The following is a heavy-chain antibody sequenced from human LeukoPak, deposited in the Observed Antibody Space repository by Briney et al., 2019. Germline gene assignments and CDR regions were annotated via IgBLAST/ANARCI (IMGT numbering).Heavy chain of an antibody. Sequence: AXVKVXXKASGYTFTSYGISWXRQAPGQGLXXMGXISAYNGNTNYAQKLQGRVTMTTDTSTSTAYMELRSLRSDDTAVYYCARDETYSGSYPPYYYYGMDVWGQGTTVAVSS. CDR1: GYTFTSYG. J-gene: IGHJ6*02. V-gene: IGHV1-18*01. CDR3: ARDETYSGSYPPYYYYGMDV. CDR2: ISAYNGNT. D-gene: IGHD1-26*01.